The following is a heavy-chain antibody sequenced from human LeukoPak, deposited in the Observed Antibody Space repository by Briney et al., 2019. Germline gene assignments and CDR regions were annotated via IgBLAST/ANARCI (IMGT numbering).Heavy chain of an antibody. J-gene: IGHJ6*04. CDR2: FIPILGTA. CDR1: GVTFNDYA. D-gene: IGHD3-3*01. Sequence: PVKVSCKASGVTFNDYALNWVRQAPGQGLEWVGVFIPILGTANSTQKFRDRVTITADISTNTAYMELSSLRSEDTAVYFCAGIPVFGVVLHQEPVWGKGTTVTVSS. V-gene: IGHV1-69*10. CDR3: AGIPVFGVVLHQEPV.